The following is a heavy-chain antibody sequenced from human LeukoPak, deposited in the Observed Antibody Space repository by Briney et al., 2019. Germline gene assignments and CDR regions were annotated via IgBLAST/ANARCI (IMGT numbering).Heavy chain of an antibody. J-gene: IGHJ3*02. CDR3: TREDRSYYDSSGSYAFDI. D-gene: IGHD3-22*01. Sequence: GGSLRLSCAASGFTFSNYNMNWVRQAPGKGLEWVSSISTSSSYIYYTDSVKGRFTISRDNAKNSLYLQMNSLRAEDTAVYYCTREDRSYYDSSGSYAFDIWGQGTMVTVSS. CDR2: ISTSSSYI. CDR1: GFTFSNYN. V-gene: IGHV3-21*01.